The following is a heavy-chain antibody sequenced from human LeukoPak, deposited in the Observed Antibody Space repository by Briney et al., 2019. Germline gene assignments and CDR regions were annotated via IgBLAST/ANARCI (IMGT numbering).Heavy chain of an antibody. CDR1: GFTYSSYG. J-gene: IGHJ4*02. CDR3: AKDHIVGVDY. CDR2: IRYDGSNK. D-gene: IGHD1-26*01. Sequence: LAGGSLRLXCAASGFTYSSYGMHWVRQAPGKGLEWVAFIRYDGSNKYYADSVKGRFTISRDNSKNTLYPQMNSLRAEDTAVYYCAKDHIVGVDYWGQGTLVTVSS. V-gene: IGHV3-30*02.